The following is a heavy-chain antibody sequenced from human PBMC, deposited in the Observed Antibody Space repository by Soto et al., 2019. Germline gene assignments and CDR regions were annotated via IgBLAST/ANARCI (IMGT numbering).Heavy chain of an antibody. CDR1: GYTFTGYY. CDR2: INPNSGGT. V-gene: IGHV1-2*02. D-gene: IGHD3-22*01. CDR3: ARDNYYDSSAVY. Sequence: ASVKVSCKASGYTFTGYYMHWVRQAPGQGLEWMGWINPNSGGTNYAQRFQGRVTMTRDTSISTAYMELSRLRSDDTAVYYCARDNYYDSSAVYWGQGTLVTVSS. J-gene: IGHJ4*02.